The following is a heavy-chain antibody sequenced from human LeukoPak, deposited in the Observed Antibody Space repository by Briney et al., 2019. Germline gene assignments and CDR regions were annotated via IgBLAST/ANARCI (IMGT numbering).Heavy chain of an antibody. J-gene: IGHJ4*02. CDR3: AKELDTMFFDY. CDR2: AGWAGGTT. V-gene: IGHV3-43*01. Sequence: GGSLRLSCATSGFNFDRYTIHWVRQAPGKGLEWVSLAGWAGGTTFYSDSVRGRFTISRDSGRKSVYLQMNSLTTDDTASYFCAKELDTMFFDYWGQGALVTVSS. D-gene: IGHD3-10*02. CDR1: GFNFDRYT.